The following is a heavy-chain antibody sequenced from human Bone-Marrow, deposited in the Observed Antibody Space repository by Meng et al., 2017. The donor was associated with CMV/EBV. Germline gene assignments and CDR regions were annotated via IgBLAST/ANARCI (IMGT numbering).Heavy chain of an antibody. V-gene: IGHV1-2*02. J-gene: IGHJ5*02. CDR2: INPNSGGT. D-gene: IGHD2-21*01. CDR3: ARGSFRVIAIPVLSHGFDP. Sequence: ASVKVSCKASGYTFTGYYMHWVRQAPGQGLEWMGWINPNSGGTNYAQKFQGRVTMTRDTSISTAYMELSRLRSGDTAVYYCARGSFRVIAIPVLSHGFDPWGQGTLVTVYS. CDR1: GYTFTGYY.